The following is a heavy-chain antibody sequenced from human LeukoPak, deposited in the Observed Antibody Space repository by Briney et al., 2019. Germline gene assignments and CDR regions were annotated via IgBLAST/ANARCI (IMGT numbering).Heavy chain of an antibody. CDR3: ARELYYYDSSGYYPFDY. CDR1: GGSFSGYY. Sequence: PSETLSLTCAVYGGSFSGYYWSWIRQPPGKGLEWIGEINHSGSTNYNPSLKSRVTISVDTSKNQFSLKLSSVTAADTAVYYCARELYYYDSSGYYPFDYRGQGTLVTVSS. D-gene: IGHD3-22*01. CDR2: INHSGST. J-gene: IGHJ4*02. V-gene: IGHV4-34*01.